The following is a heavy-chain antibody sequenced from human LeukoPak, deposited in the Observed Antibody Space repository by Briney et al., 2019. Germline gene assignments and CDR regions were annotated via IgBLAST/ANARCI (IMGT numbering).Heavy chain of an antibody. J-gene: IGHJ4*02. CDR2: MYYSGST. CDR1: GGSISSSSYY. V-gene: IGHV4-39*01. D-gene: IGHD5-18*01. Sequence: PSETLSLICTVSGGSISSSSYYWGWIREPPGKGLEWIGSMYYSGSTYYNPSLKSRVTISVDTSKNQFSLKLSSVTAADTAVYYCARLHTWIQLPNYWGQGTLVTVSS. CDR3: ARLHTWIQLPNY.